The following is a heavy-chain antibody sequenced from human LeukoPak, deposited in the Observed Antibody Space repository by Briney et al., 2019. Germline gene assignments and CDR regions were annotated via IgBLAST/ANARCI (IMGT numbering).Heavy chain of an antibody. CDR1: GGSFSGYY. V-gene: IGHV4-34*01. Sequence: MASETLSLTCAVYGGSFSGYYWSWIRQPPGMGLEWIGNIYYSGSTYNSPSLKSRVFISVDTSKNQFSLDLTSVTAADTAVYYCATYSDITGSFDYWGQGTLVTVSS. CDR2: IYYSGST. D-gene: IGHD3-22*01. CDR3: ATYSDITGSFDY. J-gene: IGHJ4*02.